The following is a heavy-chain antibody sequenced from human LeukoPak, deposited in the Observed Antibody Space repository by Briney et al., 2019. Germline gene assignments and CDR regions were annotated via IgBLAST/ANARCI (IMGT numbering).Heavy chain of an antibody. CDR1: GFTYSSYA. CDR2: NSGSDGST. Sequence: SGGPLRLSCGASGFTYSSYAMSGVRQPPAKGLAWVSANSGSDGSTYFADSVKSWYTISRDNSKNTLYLQMNSLRAEDTTVYYCARGAVLRFLEWAPRAYYFDYWGQGTLVTVSS. J-gene: IGHJ4*02. CDR3: ARGAVLRFLEWAPRAYYFDY. V-gene: IGHV3-23*01. D-gene: IGHD3-3*01.